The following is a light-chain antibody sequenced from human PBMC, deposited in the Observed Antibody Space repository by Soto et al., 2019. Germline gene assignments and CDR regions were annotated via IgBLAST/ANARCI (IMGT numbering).Light chain of an antibody. CDR3: QKYNNWPRT. V-gene: IGKV3-15*01. CDR1: QLFSSN. Sequence: EIVMMQSPATLSVSPVESVTLSCRASQLFSSNLAWYQHKHGQAPRLLIYGVSTRDTGVKDRFSGSASGTEFTLTIRSLQSEEFAVYYCQKYNNWPRTCGQGTRLEIK. J-gene: IGKJ5*01. CDR2: GVS.